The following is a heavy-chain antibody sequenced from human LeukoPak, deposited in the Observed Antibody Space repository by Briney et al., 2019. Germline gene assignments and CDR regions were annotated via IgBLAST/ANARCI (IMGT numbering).Heavy chain of an antibody. V-gene: IGHV1-18*01. Sequence: GASVKVSCKASGYTFTSYGISWVRQAPGQGLEWMGWISAYNGNTNYAQKLQGRVTMTTDTSTSTAYMELRSLRSDDTAVYYCAREEGFPWLGESTPKSYYGMDVWGQGTTVTVSS. J-gene: IGHJ6*02. CDR3: AREEGFPWLGESTPKSYYGMDV. D-gene: IGHD3-10*01. CDR1: GYTFTSYG. CDR2: ISAYNGNT.